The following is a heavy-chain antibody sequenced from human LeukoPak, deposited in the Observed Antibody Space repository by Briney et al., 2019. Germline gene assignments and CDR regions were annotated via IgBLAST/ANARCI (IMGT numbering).Heavy chain of an antibody. Sequence: SETLSLTCTVSGGSISSYYWSWIRQPPGEGLEWIGYIYYSGSTNYNPSLKSRVTISVDTSKNQFSLKLSSVTAADTAVYYCARHRGDGFDYWGQGTLVTVSS. CDR1: GGSISSYY. J-gene: IGHJ4*02. CDR2: IYYSGST. CDR3: ARHRGDGFDY. D-gene: IGHD2-21*02. V-gene: IGHV4-59*08.